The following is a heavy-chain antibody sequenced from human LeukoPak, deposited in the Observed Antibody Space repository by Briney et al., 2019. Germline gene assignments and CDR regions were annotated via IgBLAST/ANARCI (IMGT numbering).Heavy chain of an antibody. CDR1: GGSISSGSYY. J-gene: IGHJ4*02. D-gene: IGHD3-22*01. CDR2: IYTSGST. Sequence: SQTLSLTCTVSGGSISSGSYYWSWIRQPAGKGLEWIGRIYTSGSTNYNPSLKSRVTISVDTSKNQFSLKLSSVTAADTAVYYCVVQSLGYYYDSSGYYSWGQGTLVTVSS. V-gene: IGHV4-61*02. CDR3: VVQSLGYYYDSSGYYS.